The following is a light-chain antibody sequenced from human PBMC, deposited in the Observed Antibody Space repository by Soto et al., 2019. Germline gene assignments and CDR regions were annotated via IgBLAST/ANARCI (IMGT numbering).Light chain of an antibody. CDR2: DVS. CDR1: SSDVGGSNG. V-gene: IGLV2-18*02. Sequence: QSVLTQPPSVSGSPGQSVAISCTGTSSDVGGSNGVSWYQQPPGTAPKLMIYDVSNRPSGVPDRFSGSKSGNTASLTISGLQAEDEGDYYCGSYTSSSTYVFGTGTKVTVL. J-gene: IGLJ1*01. CDR3: GSYTSSSTYV.